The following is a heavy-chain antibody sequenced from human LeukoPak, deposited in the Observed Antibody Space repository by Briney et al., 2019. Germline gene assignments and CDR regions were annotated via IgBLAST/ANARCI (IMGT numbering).Heavy chain of an antibody. J-gene: IGHJ4*02. V-gene: IGHV4-39*01. D-gene: IGHD4-23*01. CDR3: ARHRDDYGGPLGY. CDR1: GGSISSSSYY. Sequence: SETLSLTCTVSGGSISSSSYYWGWIRQPPGKGLEWNGSIYYSGSTYYNPSLKSRVTISVDTSKNQFPLKLSSVTAADTAVYYCARHRDDYGGPLGYWGQGTLVTVSS. CDR2: IYYSGST.